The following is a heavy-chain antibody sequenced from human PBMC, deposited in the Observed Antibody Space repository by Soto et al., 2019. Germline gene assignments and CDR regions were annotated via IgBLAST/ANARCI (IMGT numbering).Heavy chain of an antibody. Sequence: GFTFSTYGMHWVRQAPGKGLEWVADISYDGSNKYYADSVKGRFTISRDNSKNTLYLQMNSLRAEDTAVYYCAKDLAALDYYYYGMDVWGQGTTVTVSS. CDR2: ISYDGSNK. D-gene: IGHD6-6*01. J-gene: IGHJ6*02. CDR1: GFTFSTYG. CDR3: AKDLAALDYYYYGMDV. V-gene: IGHV3-30*18.